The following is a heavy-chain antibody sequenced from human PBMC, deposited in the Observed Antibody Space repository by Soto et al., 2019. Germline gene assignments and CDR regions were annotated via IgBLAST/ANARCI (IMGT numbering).Heavy chain of an antibody. D-gene: IGHD3-10*01. Sequence: GESLKISCKGSGYTFSKYWIGWVRQTPGKGLEWMGMIYPGDSDARYSPSFEGQVTFSVDKSINTAYLQWNSLKASDTAMYYCARQGGEYNTMSAYWGQGTLVTVSS. CDR1: GYTFSKYW. CDR3: ARQGGEYNTMSAY. J-gene: IGHJ4*02. CDR2: IYPGDSDA. V-gene: IGHV5-51*01.